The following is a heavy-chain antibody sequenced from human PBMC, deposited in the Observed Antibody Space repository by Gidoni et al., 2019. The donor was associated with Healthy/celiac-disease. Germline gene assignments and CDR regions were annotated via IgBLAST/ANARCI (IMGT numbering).Heavy chain of an antibody. CDR1: GGSFSGYY. CDR2: INHSGST. D-gene: IGHD3-10*01. J-gene: IGHJ5*02. CDR3: ARGRRGYYYGSGNWFDP. Sequence: QVQLQQWGAGLLKPSETLSLTCAVYGGSFSGYYWSWIRQPPGKGLEWIGEINHSGSTNYNPSLKSRVTISVDTFKNQFSLKLSSVTAADTAVYYCARGRRGYYYGSGNWFDPWGQGTLVTVSS. V-gene: IGHV4-34*01.